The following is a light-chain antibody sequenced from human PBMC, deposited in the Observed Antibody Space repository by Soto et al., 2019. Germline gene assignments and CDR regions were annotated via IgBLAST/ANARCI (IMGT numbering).Light chain of an antibody. V-gene: IGLV2-14*01. CDR2: DVT. CDR3: LSYSSSDTLG. J-gene: IGLJ2*01. CDR1: SSDIGGYNY. Sequence: QSALTQPASVSGSPGQSITISCTGTSSDIGGYNYVSWYQQHPGKVPKLMIYDVTDRPSGVSNRFSGSKSGNTASLTISGLLTEDEADYFCLSYSSSDTLGFGGGTKLTVL.